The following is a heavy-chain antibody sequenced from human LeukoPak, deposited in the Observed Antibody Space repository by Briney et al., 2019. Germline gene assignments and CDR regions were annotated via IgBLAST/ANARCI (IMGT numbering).Heavy chain of an antibody. CDR2: ISYDGSNK. CDR1: GFTFSSYS. Sequence: GGSLRLSCAASGFTFSSYSMNWVRQAPGKGLEWVAVISYDGSNKYYADSVKGRFTISRDNSKNTLYLQMNSLRAEDTAVYYCAREDCSSTSCQGNFDYWGQGTLVTVSS. V-gene: IGHV3-30*03. D-gene: IGHD2-2*01. CDR3: AREDCSSTSCQGNFDY. J-gene: IGHJ4*02.